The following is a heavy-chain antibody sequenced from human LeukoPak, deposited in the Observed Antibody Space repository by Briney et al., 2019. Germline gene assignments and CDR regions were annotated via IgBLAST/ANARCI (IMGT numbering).Heavy chain of an antibody. D-gene: IGHD1-26*01. V-gene: IGHV1-8*03. Sequence: GASVKVSCKASGYTFTSYDINWVRQATGQGLEWMGWMNPNSGNTGYAQKFQGRVTITRNTSISTAYMELSSLRSEDTAVYYCARVKGKWELLDAFDIWGQGTMVTVSS. CDR3: ARVKGKWELLDAFDI. CDR1: GYTFTSYD. J-gene: IGHJ3*02. CDR2: MNPNSGNT.